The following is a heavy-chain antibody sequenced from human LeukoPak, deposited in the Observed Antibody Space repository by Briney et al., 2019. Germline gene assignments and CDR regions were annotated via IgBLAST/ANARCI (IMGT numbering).Heavy chain of an antibody. CDR2: TYYSGST. CDR1: GGSISSGGSR. D-gene: IGHD7-27*01. Sequence: SQTLSLTCNVSGGSISSGGSRWSWIRQHPGKGLEWIGYTYYSGSTYYNPSLESQLTMSVDTSKNQFSLHLTSVTAADTAVYYCARDWGTYFDYWGQGTLVTVSS. V-gene: IGHV4-31*01. J-gene: IGHJ4*02. CDR3: ARDWGTYFDY.